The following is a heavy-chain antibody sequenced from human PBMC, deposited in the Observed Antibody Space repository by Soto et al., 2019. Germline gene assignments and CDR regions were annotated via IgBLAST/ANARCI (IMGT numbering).Heavy chain of an antibody. J-gene: IGHJ4*02. CDR3: VRDAGNGWKDY. CDR2: IDQSGST. D-gene: IGHD6-19*01. CDR1: GGSISSTNW. Sequence: QVQLQESGPGLVKPSGTLSLTCAVSGGSISSTNWWNWVGQPPGKGLEWTGEIDQSGSTNYNPSLKSRVTMSVDKPKNQFSLKLSSVTAADTAVYYCVRDAGNGWKDYWGQGTLVTVSS. V-gene: IGHV4-4*02.